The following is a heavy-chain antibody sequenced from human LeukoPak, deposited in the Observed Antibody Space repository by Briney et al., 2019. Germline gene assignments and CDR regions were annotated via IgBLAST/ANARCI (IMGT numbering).Heavy chain of an antibody. D-gene: IGHD3-22*01. Sequence: GRSLRLSCAASRVTCSSYGLHWVGQAQGKGLEWVAVISYDGSNRYYADSVKGRFTISRDNSKNTLYLQMNSLRAEDTAVYYCARSTASGYSNDYWGQGTLVTVSS. CDR1: RVTCSSYG. J-gene: IGHJ4*02. CDR2: ISYDGSNR. V-gene: IGHV3-30*03. CDR3: ARSTASGYSNDY.